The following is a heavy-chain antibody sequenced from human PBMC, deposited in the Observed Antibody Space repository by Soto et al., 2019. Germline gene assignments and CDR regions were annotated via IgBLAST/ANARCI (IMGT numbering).Heavy chain of an antibody. D-gene: IGHD3-10*01. Sequence: EVQLVESGGGLVQPGRSLRLSCAASGFTFDDYAMHWVRQAPGKGLEWVSGISWNSGSIGYADSVKGRFTISRDNAKNSLYLQMNSLRAEDTALYYCAKDGGKREWFGELFPFDYWGQGTLVTVSS. J-gene: IGHJ4*02. CDR3: AKDGGKREWFGELFPFDY. CDR2: ISWNSGSI. CDR1: GFTFDDYA. V-gene: IGHV3-9*01.